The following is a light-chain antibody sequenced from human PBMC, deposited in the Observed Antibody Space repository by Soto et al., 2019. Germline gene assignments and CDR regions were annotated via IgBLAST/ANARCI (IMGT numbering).Light chain of an antibody. J-gene: IGKJ1*01. Sequence: EIVMTQSPTILSVSPGERATLSCRASQSVSSNLAWSKQKPGQAPRLLIYGVYTRAPGIPARFSGSGSGIEFTLTISSLQSEDVAVYYCQQYYKWPQWTIGQGTKVEI. CDR3: QQYYKWPQWT. CDR2: GVY. CDR1: QSVSSN. V-gene: IGKV3D-15*01.